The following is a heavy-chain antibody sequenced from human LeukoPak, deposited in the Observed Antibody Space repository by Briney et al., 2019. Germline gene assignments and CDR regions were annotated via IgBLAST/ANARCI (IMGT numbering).Heavy chain of an antibody. V-gene: IGHV3-30*02. J-gene: IGHJ4*02. Sequence: PGGSLRLSCAASGFTFSSYGMHWVHQAPGKGLEWVSLIRYDGNNKYYADSVKGRFTISRDNSNNTLYLQMNSLRAEDTAVYYCAKESSGSLDYWGQGTLVTVSS. D-gene: IGHD1-26*01. CDR1: GFTFSSYG. CDR3: AKESSGSLDY. CDR2: IRYDGNNK.